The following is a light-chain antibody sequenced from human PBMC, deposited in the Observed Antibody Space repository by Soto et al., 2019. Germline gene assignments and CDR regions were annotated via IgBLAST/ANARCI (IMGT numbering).Light chain of an antibody. CDR3: QQRTNWPLT. CDR2: DAS. J-gene: IGKJ4*01. V-gene: IGKV3-11*01. CDR1: QSVSSY. Sequence: ETVLTQSPATLSLSPGERVTLSCRASQSVSSYLAWYQQKPGQAPRLLIYDASNRATGIPARFSGSGSGTDFPLTISSLEPEDFAVYYCQQRTNWPLTFGGGTKVEIK.